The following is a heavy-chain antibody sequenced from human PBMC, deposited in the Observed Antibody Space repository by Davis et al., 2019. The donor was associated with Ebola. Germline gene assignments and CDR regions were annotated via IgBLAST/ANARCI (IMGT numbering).Heavy chain of an antibody. J-gene: IGHJ5*02. Sequence: SETLSLTCSVSGGSISSYYWSWIRQPQGKGLEWMGYIYYSGSTNYNPSLKSRVTISVDTSKNQFSLKLSSVTAADTAVYYCARHYSGLGQYDFWSGAQGGWFDPWGQGTLVTVSS. V-gene: IGHV4-59*08. D-gene: IGHD3-3*01. CDR2: IYYSGST. CDR1: GGSISSYY. CDR3: ARHYSGLGQYDFWSGAQGGWFDP.